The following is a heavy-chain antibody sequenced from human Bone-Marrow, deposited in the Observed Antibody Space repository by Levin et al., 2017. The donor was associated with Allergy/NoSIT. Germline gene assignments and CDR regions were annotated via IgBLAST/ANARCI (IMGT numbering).Heavy chain of an antibody. CDR1: GGSVSSGSYY. CDR3: ARAGPPTYYDFWSGFGPNWFDP. J-gene: IGHJ5*02. Sequence: SQTLSLTCTVSGGSVSSGSYYWSWIRQPPGQGLEWIGYIYYSGSTNYNPSLKSRVTISVDTSKNQFSLKLSSVTAADTAVYYCARAGPPTYYDFWSGFGPNWFDPWGQGTLVTVSS. V-gene: IGHV4-61*01. D-gene: IGHD3-3*01. CDR2: IYYSGST.